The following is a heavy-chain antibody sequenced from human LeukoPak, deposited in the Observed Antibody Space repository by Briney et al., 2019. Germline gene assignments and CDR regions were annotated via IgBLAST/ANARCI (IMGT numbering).Heavy chain of an antibody. D-gene: IGHD6-13*01. V-gene: IGHV4-34*01. J-gene: IGHJ6*03. Sequence: PSETLSLTCAVYGGSFSGYYWSWIRQPPGKGLEWIGEINHSGSTNYNPSLKSRVTISVDTSKNQFSLKLSSVTAADTAVYYCASTLYSSSWYYYYMDVWGKGTTVTVSS. CDR1: GGSFSGYY. CDR2: INHSGST. CDR3: ASTLYSSSWYYYYMDV.